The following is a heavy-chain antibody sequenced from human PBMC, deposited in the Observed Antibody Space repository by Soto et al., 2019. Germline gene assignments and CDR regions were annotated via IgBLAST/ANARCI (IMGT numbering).Heavy chain of an antibody. V-gene: IGHV4-59*01. CDR1: GGSISSYY. Sequence: SETLSLTCTVSGGSISSYYWSWIRQPPGKGLEWIGYIYYSGSTNYNPPLKSRVTISVDTSKNQFSLKLSSVTAADTAVYYCARDSGYYDFWSGYGPSHYYYYYGMDVWGQGTTVTVSS. J-gene: IGHJ6*02. CDR2: IYYSGST. CDR3: ARDSGYYDFWSGYGPSHYYYYYGMDV. D-gene: IGHD3-3*01.